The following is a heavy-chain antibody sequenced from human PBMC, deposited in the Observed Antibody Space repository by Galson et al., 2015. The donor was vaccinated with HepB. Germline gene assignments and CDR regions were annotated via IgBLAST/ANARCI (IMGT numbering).Heavy chain of an antibody. V-gene: IGHV3-30*04. CDR3: AKGSDDSSGYPTYFDY. J-gene: IGHJ4*02. CDR2: ISYDGSNK. D-gene: IGHD3-22*01. Sequence: SLRLSCAASGFTFSSYAMHWVRQAPGKGLEWVAVISYDGSNKYYADSVKGRFTISRDNSKNTLYLQMNSLRAEDTAVYYCAKGSDDSSGYPTYFDYWGQGTLVTVSS. CDR1: GFTFSSYA.